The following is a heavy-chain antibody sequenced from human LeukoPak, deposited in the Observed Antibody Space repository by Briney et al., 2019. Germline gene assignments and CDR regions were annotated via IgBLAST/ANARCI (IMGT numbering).Heavy chain of an antibody. CDR3: AISTFYDSSGYGSLDP. D-gene: IGHD3-22*01. V-gene: IGHV4-59*01. J-gene: IGHJ5*02. CDR2: ISYSGST. Sequence: SETLSLTCTVSGGSINTYYWSWIRQPPGKGLEWIGYISYSGSTNYNPSLKGRVAISLDTSKNQFSLKLSSVTSADTAVYYCAISTFYDSSGYGSLDPWGQGTLVTVSS. CDR1: GGSINTYY.